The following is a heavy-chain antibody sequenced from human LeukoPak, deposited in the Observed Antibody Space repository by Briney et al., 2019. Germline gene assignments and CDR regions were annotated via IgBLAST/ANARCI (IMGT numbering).Heavy chain of an antibody. Sequence: SETLSLTCAVYGWSFRGYYWSWIRQPPGKGLEWIGEINHSGSTNYNPALKSRVTISVDTSKNQFSLKLSSVTAADTAVYYCARDRSVGVLPAPPFDFWGQGTLVTVSS. CDR1: GWSFRGYY. D-gene: IGHD6-6*01. CDR2: INHSGST. CDR3: ARDRSVGVLPAPPFDF. J-gene: IGHJ4*02. V-gene: IGHV4-34*01.